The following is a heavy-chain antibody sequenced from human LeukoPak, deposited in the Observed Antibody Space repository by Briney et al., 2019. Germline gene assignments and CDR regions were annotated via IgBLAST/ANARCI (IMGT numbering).Heavy chain of an antibody. Sequence: ASVKVSXKASGYTFTSYDINWVRQATGQGLEWMGWMNPNNGNKAYAQKFQGRVTITRNTSISTAYMELSSLRSEDTALYYCARVGHYYGSGSSYTYYYYMDVWGKGTAVTVSS. CDR1: GYTFTSYD. V-gene: IGHV1-8*03. J-gene: IGHJ6*03. D-gene: IGHD3-10*01. CDR2: MNPNNGNK. CDR3: ARVGHYYGSGSSYTYYYYMDV.